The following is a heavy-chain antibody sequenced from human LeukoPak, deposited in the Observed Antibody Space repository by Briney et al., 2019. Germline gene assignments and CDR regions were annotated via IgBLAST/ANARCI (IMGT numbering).Heavy chain of an antibody. J-gene: IGHJ4*02. Sequence: SETLSLTCTVSGGSIRSNYWSWIRQPPGKGLEWIGYIYHSGSTNYNPSLNSRVTISVDTSKNEFSLKLSSVTAADTAVYYCARVMGDGCKRAFDYWGQGTLSPSPQ. CDR3: ARVMGDGCKRAFDY. CDR1: GGSIRSNY. CDR2: IYHSGST. D-gene: IGHD5-24*01. V-gene: IGHV4-59*01.